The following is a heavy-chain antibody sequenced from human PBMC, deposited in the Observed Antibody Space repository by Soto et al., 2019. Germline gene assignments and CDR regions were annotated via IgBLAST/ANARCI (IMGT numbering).Heavy chain of an antibody. V-gene: IGHV3-7*01. CDR3: ARVDWTGGATTFEYNWFDP. CDR2: IKEDGAEK. CDR1: GFTFSSYW. D-gene: IGHD1-26*01. Sequence: GGSLRLSCAASGFTFSSYWMSWVRQAPGKGLEWVASIKEDGAEKYYVDSVEGRFTISRDNAENSLYLQMNSLRAEDTAVYYCARVDWTGGATTFEYNWFDPWGQGTLVTVSS. J-gene: IGHJ5*02.